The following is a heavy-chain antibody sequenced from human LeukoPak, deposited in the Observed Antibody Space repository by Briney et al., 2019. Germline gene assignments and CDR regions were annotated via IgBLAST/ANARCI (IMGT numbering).Heavy chain of an antibody. CDR2: IRNDGSDT. CDR1: GLTFTSHG. D-gene: IGHD2-21*01. J-gene: IGHJ4*02. Sequence: GTSLRLSCATSGLTFTSHGFHWVRQAAGKGLEWVAFIRNDGSDTYHANSVKGRFSISRDNSKNTVYLHMNSLRAEDTAVYYCARDRGEDYFDNWGQGTQVTVSS. CDR3: ARDRGEDYFDN. V-gene: IGHV3-33*01.